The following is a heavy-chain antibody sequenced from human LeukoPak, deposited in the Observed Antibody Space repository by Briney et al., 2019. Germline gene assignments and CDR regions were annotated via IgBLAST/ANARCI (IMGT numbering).Heavy chain of an antibody. J-gene: IGHJ3*02. CDR2: IIRIFGTA. V-gene: IGHV1-69*01. CDR3: ARWYCSSTSCYAGAFDM. Sequence: SVKVSCKASGGTFSSYAISWARQAPGQGLEWMGGIIRIFGTANYAQKFQGRVTITADESTSTAYMELRSLRSDDTAVYYCARWYCSSTSCYAGAFDMWGQGTMVTVSS. D-gene: IGHD2-2*01. CDR1: GGTFSSYA.